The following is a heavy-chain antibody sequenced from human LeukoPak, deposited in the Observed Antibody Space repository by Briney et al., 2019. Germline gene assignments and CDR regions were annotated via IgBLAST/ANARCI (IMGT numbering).Heavy chain of an antibody. CDR2: IYHSGST. CDR3: ARLEYGGNSGLFDY. D-gene: IGHD4-23*01. V-gene: IGHV4-38-2*01. J-gene: IGHJ4*02. Sequence: SETLSLTCAVSGYSISSGYYWGWIRQPPGKGLEWIGSIYHSGSTYYNPSLKSRVTISVDTSKNQFSLKLSSVTAADTAVYYCARLEYGGNSGLFDYWGQGTLVTVSS. CDR1: GYSISSGYY.